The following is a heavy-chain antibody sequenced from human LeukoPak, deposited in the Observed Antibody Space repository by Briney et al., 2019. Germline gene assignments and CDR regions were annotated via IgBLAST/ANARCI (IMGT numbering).Heavy chain of an antibody. CDR3: ARGKPQTVFDN. CDR2: ITHSGSA. D-gene: IGHD2-21*02. Sequence: SETLSLTCAVYGGSFSGYYWSWIRQPPGKGLEWIGEITHSGSANYNPSLKSRGTIPVDTSKNQFSLRLTAVSAADTGVYYCARGKPQTVFDNWGQGTLVTVSS. CDR1: GGSFSGYY. J-gene: IGHJ4*02. V-gene: IGHV4-34*01.